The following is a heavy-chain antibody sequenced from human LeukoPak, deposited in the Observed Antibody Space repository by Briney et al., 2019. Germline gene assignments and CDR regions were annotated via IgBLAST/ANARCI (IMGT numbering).Heavy chain of an antibody. CDR3: ARLISAAGIDY. CDR2: IYDSGST. D-gene: IGHD6-13*01. J-gene: IGHJ4*02. V-gene: IGHV4-59*12. Sequence: SETLSLTCTVSGGSISSYYWSWIRQPPGKGLEWIGYIYDSGSTNYNPSLKSRVTISVDTSKNQFSLKLSSVTAADTAVYYCARLISAAGIDYWGQGTLVTVSS. CDR1: GGSISSYY.